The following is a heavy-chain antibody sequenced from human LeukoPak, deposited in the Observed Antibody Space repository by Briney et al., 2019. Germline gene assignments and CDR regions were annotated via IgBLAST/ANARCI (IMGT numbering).Heavy chain of an antibody. Sequence: KASETLSLTCAVSGYSISSGYYWGWIRQPPGKGLEWIGSIYHSGSTYYNPSLKSRVTISVDTSKNQFSLKLSSVTAADTAVYYCARENSGSYKAAQWGQGTLVIVSS. J-gene: IGHJ4*02. CDR3: ARENSGSYKAAQ. CDR2: IYHSGST. CDR1: GYSISSGYY. D-gene: IGHD1-26*01. V-gene: IGHV4-38-2*02.